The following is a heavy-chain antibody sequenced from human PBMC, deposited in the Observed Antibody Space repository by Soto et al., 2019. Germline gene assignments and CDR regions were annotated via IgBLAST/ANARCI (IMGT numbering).Heavy chain of an antibody. CDR3: ARDGVAPYYYSGMYV. CDR2: ISTYNGDT. Sequence: QVQLVQSGAEVKKPGASVKVSCKASGYTFTRSGISWVRQAPGQGLEWMGWISTYNGDTNYAQTFQGRVTMTTDTSTSTVYMELRSQRSDDTAVYYCARDGVAPYYYSGMYVWGQGTPVTVSS. J-gene: IGHJ6*02. CDR1: GYTFTRSG. V-gene: IGHV1-18*01.